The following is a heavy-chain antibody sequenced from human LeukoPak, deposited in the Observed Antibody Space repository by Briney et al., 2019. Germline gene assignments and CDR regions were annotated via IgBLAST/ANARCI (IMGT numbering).Heavy chain of an antibody. CDR3: ARLTGDGAFDI. CDR1: GFTFSSYS. CDR2: ISSSSSYI. J-gene: IGHJ3*02. D-gene: IGHD7-27*01. Sequence: GGSLRLSCAASGFTFSSYSMTWVRQAPGKGLEWVSSISSSSSYIYYADSVKGRFTISRDNAKNSLYLQMNSLRAEDTAVYYCARLTGDGAFDIWGQGTMVTVSS. V-gene: IGHV3-21*01.